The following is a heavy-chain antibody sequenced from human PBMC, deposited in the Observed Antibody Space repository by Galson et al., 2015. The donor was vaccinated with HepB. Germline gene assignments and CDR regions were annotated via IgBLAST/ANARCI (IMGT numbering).Heavy chain of an antibody. CDR3: ARVNTSGGPQPDAFDI. D-gene: IGHD3-16*01. J-gene: IGHJ3*02. CDR2: IYTSGST. V-gene: IGHV4-4*07. CDR1: GGSISSYY. Sequence: LSLTCTVSGGSISSYYWSWTRQPAGKGLEWIGRIYTSGSTNYNPSLKSRVTMSVDTSKNQFSLKLSSVTAADTAVYYCARVNTSGGPQPDAFDIWGQGTMVTVSS.